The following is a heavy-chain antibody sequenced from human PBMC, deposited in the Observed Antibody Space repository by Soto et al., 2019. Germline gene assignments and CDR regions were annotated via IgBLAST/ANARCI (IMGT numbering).Heavy chain of an antibody. CDR3: AKQPYCSGGICDSGFYYGMDV. Sequence: QVQLVESGGGVVQPGRSLRLSCAASGFTFSSYGMHWVRQAPGKGLEWVAVISYDGSNKYYADSVKGRFTISRDNSKNTLYLQMNVLRAEDTDVYYCAKQPYCSGGICDSGFYYGMDVWGQGTTVTVSS. J-gene: IGHJ6*02. CDR1: GFTFSSYG. V-gene: IGHV3-30*18. D-gene: IGHD2-15*01. CDR2: ISYDGSNK.